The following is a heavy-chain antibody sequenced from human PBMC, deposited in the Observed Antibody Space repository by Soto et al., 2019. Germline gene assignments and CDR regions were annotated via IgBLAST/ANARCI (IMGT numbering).Heavy chain of an antibody. D-gene: IGHD4-17*01. CDR1: GFTVSSNY. V-gene: IGHV3-53*04. CDR3: ARERMTTARTWYFDL. CDR2: IYSGGST. Sequence: EVQLVESGGGLVQPGGSLRLSCAASGFTVSSNYMSWVRQAPGKGLEWVSVIYSGGSTYYADSVKGRFTISRHNSKNTLYLQMNRLRAEDTAVYYCARERMTTARTWYFDLWGRGTLVTVSS. J-gene: IGHJ2*01.